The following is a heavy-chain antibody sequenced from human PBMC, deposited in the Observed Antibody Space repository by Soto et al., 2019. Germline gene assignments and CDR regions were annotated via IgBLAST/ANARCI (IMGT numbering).Heavy chain of an antibody. CDR3: ARSRHRSTIFGVVIRDGMDV. CDR1: GGTFSSYA. CDR2: IIPIFGTA. D-gene: IGHD3-3*01. Sequence: QVQLVQSGAEVKKPGSSVKVSCKASGGTFSSYAFSWVRQAPGQGLEWMGGIIPIFGTANYAQRFQGRVTITADESTSTAYMELSSLRSEDTAMYYCARSRHRSTIFGVVIRDGMDVWGQGTTVTVSS. V-gene: IGHV1-69*01. J-gene: IGHJ6*02.